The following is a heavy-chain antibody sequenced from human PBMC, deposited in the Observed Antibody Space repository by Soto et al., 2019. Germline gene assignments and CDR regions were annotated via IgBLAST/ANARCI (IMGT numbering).Heavy chain of an antibody. V-gene: IGHV3-23*01. CDR3: ARDRTGDYVYDDLDM. CDR2: IGVSDTKT. J-gene: IGHJ3*02. D-gene: IGHD4-17*01. CDR1: GFAFTSYA. Sequence: GGSLRLSCTASGFAFTSYALTWVRQAPGKGLEWVSVIGVSDTKTYYADSVKGRFTISRDNPRNALYLQMDGLRAEDTAVYYCARDRTGDYVYDDLDMWGQGTVVTVSS.